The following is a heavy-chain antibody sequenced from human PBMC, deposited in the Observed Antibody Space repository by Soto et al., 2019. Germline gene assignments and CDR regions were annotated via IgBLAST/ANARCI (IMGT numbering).Heavy chain of an antibody. CDR2: INPSGGST. V-gene: IGHV1-46*01. CDR3: ARDGSSSPRWFDP. J-gene: IGHJ5*02. Sequence: QVQLVQSGAEVKKPGASVKVSCKASGYTFTSYYMHWVRQAPGQGLEWMGIINPSGGSTSYAQKFQGRVTMTRDTSTSTVYMELLSLRSEDTAVYECARDGSSSPRWFDPWGQGTLVTVSS. D-gene: IGHD6-6*01. CDR1: GYTFTSYY.